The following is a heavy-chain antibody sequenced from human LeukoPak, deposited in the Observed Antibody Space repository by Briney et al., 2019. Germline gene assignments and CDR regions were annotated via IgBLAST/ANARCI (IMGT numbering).Heavy chain of an antibody. CDR1: GGSITSYF. D-gene: IGHD3-10*01. Sequence: SETLSLTCTVSGGSITSYFWSWIRQPPGKGLEWIGYVYNSGSTMYNPSLKSRVIISVDTSKNQFSLKLSSVTAADTAVYYCARDGVIRGAADYWGQGTLVTVPS. CDR2: VYNSGST. CDR3: ARDGVIRGAADY. J-gene: IGHJ4*02. V-gene: IGHV4-59*12.